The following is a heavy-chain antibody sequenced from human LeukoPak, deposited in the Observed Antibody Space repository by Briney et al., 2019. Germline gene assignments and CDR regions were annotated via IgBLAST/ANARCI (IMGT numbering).Heavy chain of an antibody. CDR2: TNPNSGNT. Sequence: ASVKVSCKASGYTFTSYDINWVRQATGQGLEWMGWTNPNSGNTGYAQKFQGRVTMTRNTSISTAYMELSSLRSEDTAVYYCARRIQLWSHHPYYYYYMDVWGKGTTVTVSS. CDR1: GYTFTSYD. CDR3: ARRIQLWSHHPYYYYYMDV. D-gene: IGHD5-18*01. V-gene: IGHV1-8*01. J-gene: IGHJ6*03.